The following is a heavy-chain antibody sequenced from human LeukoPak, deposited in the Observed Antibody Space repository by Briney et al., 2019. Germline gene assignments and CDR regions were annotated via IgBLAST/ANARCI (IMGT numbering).Heavy chain of an antibody. J-gene: IGHJ3*01. CDR1: GGSISSYY. V-gene: IGHV4-4*07. CDR2: IYSSGST. D-gene: IGHD1-26*01. Sequence: PSETLSLTCTVSGGSISSYYWSWVRQPAGKGLEWIGRIYSSGSTNYNPSLKSRVSMSVDTSKNQFSLKVSSVTAADTAVCYCARAATEGATYGGAFDFWGQGTMVIVSS. CDR3: ARAATEGATYGGAFDF.